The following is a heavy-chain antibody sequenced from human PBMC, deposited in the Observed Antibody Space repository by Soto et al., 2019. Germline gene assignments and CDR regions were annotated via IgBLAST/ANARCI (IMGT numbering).Heavy chain of an antibody. Sequence: SETLSLTCIVSGDSVTSGSYYWTWLRQAPGMGLEWIGYISYTGRTNYNPSLQSRVTISVDTSKNDFSLNLRSVTAAATAVYLCAREWGLLPYYVMNVWGHGTSVIVSS. CDR2: ISYTGRT. CDR3: AREWGLLPYYVMNV. V-gene: IGHV4-61*03. D-gene: IGHD7-27*01. J-gene: IGHJ6*02. CDR1: GDSVTSGSYY.